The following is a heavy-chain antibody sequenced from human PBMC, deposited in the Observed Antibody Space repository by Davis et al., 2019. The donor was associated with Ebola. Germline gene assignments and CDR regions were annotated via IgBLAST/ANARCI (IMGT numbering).Heavy chain of an antibody. CDR1: SGSMSSGAYY. CDR3: ARDLVGHYYDSSGSP. CDR2: VYNSGNT. D-gene: IGHD3-22*01. J-gene: IGHJ5*02. V-gene: IGHV4-30-4*01. Sequence: SETLSLTCTVSSGSMSSGAYYWSWIRQPPGKGLEWIGHVYNSGNTFYNPSLKRRVTISGDTSKSQFSLKLSSVTAAETAEYYWARDLVGHYYDSSGSPWGQGTLVTVSS.